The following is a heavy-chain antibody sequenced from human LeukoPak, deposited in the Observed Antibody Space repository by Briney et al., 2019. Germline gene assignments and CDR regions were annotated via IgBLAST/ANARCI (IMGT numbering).Heavy chain of an antibody. J-gene: IGHJ5*02. CDR2: FDPEDGET. CDR1: GYTLTELS. CDR3: ATDRHDYVWGSYRPTGLDP. D-gene: IGHD3-16*02. Sequence: ASVTVSCTVSGYTLTELSMHWVRQAPGKGLEWMGGFDPEDGETIYAQKFQGRVTMTKDTSTDTAYMELSSLRSEDTAVYYCATDRHDYVWGSYRPTGLDPWGQGTLVTVSS. V-gene: IGHV1-24*01.